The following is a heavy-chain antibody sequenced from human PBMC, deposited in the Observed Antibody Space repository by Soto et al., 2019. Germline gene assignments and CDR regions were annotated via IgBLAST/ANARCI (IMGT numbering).Heavy chain of an antibody. CDR3: AGHWRASGDKSTFDC. CDR2: ISHIGTT. V-gene: IGHV4-59*08. D-gene: IGHD3-10*01. Sequence: QVQLQESGPGLVKPSETLSLTCTVSGGSVSSYYWSWIRQPPGKGLEWIGYISHIGTTNYDPSLKSRVTIPEDTSKNQFSLKLSSVTAADTVVYYCAGHWRASGDKSTFDCWGQGTLVTVS. CDR1: GGSVSSYY. J-gene: IGHJ4*02.